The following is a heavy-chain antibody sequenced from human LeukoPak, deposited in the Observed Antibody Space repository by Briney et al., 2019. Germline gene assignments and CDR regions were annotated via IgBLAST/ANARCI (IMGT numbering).Heavy chain of an antibody. Sequence: SVKVSCKASGYTFTGYYMHWVRQAPGQGLEWMGGIIPIFGTANYAQKFQGRVTITADESTSTAYMELSSLRSEDTAVYYCAREHGLPGDYDGYWGQGTLVTVSS. J-gene: IGHJ4*02. CDR2: IIPIFGTA. D-gene: IGHD4-17*01. V-gene: IGHV1-69*13. CDR3: AREHGLPGDYDGY. CDR1: GYTFTGYY.